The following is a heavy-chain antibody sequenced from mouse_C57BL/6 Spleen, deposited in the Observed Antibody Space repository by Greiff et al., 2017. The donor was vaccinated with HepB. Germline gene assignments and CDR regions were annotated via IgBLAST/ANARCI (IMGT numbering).Heavy chain of an antibody. CDR2: IYPRSGNT. J-gene: IGHJ1*03. CDR3: AREYYGSSSWYFDV. CDR1: GYTFTSYG. Sequence: QVQLQQSGAELARPGASVKLSCKASGYTFTSYGISWVKQRTGQGLEWIGEIYPRSGNTYYNEKFKGKATLTADKSSSTAYMELRSLTSEDSAVYFCAREYYGSSSWYFDVWGTGTTVTVSS. D-gene: IGHD1-1*01. V-gene: IGHV1-81*01.